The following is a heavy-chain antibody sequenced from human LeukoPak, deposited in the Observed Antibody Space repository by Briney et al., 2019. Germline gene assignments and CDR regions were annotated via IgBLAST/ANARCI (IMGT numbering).Heavy chain of an antibody. D-gene: IGHD2-2*02. CDR1: RFTFNNYA. V-gene: IGHV3-23*01. CDR3: ARARYCSSTSCYIDY. CDR2: ISGGGDSE. Sequence: GGSLRLSCTASRFTFNNYAVSWVRQAPGKGLEWVSGISGGGDSEYYADSVKGRFTISRDNANNTLYLQMNSLRVEDTAVYYCARARYCSSTSCYIDYWGQGTLVTVSS. J-gene: IGHJ4*02.